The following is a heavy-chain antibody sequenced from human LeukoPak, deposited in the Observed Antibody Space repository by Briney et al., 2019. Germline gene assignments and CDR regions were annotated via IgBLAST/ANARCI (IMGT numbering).Heavy chain of an antibody. Sequence: GGSLRLSCAASGFTFSNFAMNWVRQAPGRGLEWVSAISSSSATTLYADSVKGRFTISRDNSKNTLYLQMNSLRAEDTAVYYCAKEARGSYAGAFDIWGQGTMVTVSS. CDR2: ISSSSATT. J-gene: IGHJ3*02. CDR3: AKEARGSYAGAFDI. D-gene: IGHD1-26*01. CDR1: GFTFSNFA. V-gene: IGHV3-23*01.